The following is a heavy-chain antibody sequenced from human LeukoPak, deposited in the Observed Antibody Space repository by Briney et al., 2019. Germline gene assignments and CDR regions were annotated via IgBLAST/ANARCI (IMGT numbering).Heavy chain of an antibody. D-gene: IGHD6-19*01. CDR3: ARVGNSSGWHDAFGYFDS. V-gene: IGHV3-30*09. CDR2: SSFDGTKK. J-gene: IGHJ4*02. Sequence: GRSLRLSCAASGFNFSNNLLHWVRQAPGKGLEWVAVSSFDGTKKYYADSVKSRFVISGDNSKNTLYLQMNSLRAEDTAAYYCARVGNSSGWHDAFGYFDSWGQGVLVTVSS. CDR1: GFNFSNNL.